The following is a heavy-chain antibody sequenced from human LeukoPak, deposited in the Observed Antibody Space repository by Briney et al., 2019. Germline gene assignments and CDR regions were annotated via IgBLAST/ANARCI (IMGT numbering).Heavy chain of an antibody. Sequence: SSETLSLTCTVSGGSISSYYWGWIRQPAGKGLEWIGRIYTSGSTNYNPSLKSRVTMSVDTSKNQFSLKLSSVTAADTAVYYCARGQPGSSIYYYMDVWGKGTTVTVSS. CDR1: GGSISSYY. CDR3: ARGQPGSSIYYYMDV. CDR2: IYTSGST. J-gene: IGHJ6*03. V-gene: IGHV4-4*07. D-gene: IGHD3-10*01.